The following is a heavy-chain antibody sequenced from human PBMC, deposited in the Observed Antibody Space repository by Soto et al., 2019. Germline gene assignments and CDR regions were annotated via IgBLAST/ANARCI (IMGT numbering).Heavy chain of an antibody. CDR1: GYTFTSYG. Sequence: ASVKPSCKDSGYTFTSYGISWVRQAPRQGLEWMGWISAYNGNTNYAQKLQGRVTMTTDTSTSTAYMELRSLRSDDTAVYYCARGAIAARNYYYGMDVWGQGTTVTVSS. V-gene: IGHV1-18*01. CDR3: ARGAIAARNYYYGMDV. J-gene: IGHJ6*02. CDR2: ISAYNGNT. D-gene: IGHD6-6*01.